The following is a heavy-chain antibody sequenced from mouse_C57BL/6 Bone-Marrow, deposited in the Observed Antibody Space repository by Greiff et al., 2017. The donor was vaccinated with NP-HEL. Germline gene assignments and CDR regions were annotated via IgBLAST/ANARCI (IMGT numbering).Heavy chain of an antibody. J-gene: IGHJ4*01. CDR3: ARGFLYYAMDY. V-gene: IGHV1-55*01. CDR1: GYTFTSYW. Sequence: QVQLQQPGAELVKPGASVKMSCKASGYTFTSYWITWVKQRPGQGLEWIGDIYPGSGSTNYNEKFKGKATLTVDTSSSTAYMQLSSLTSEDSAVYYCARGFLYYAMDYWGQGTSVTVSS. CDR2: IYPGSGST.